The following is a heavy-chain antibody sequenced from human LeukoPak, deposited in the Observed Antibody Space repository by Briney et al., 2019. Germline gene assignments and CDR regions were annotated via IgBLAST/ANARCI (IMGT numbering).Heavy chain of an antibody. CDR2: ISGGAPST. D-gene: IGHD3-10*01. CDR1: GFTFSSYG. CDR3: AKLYGSGTHYPIDY. Sequence: GGFLRLSCAASGFTFSSYGLSWVRQAPGKGLAWVSAISGGAPSTYYADSVKGRFTMSRDNSKHTLYLQMNSLRAEDTGVYYCAKLYGSGTHYPIDYWGQEILVTVSS. J-gene: IGHJ4*02. V-gene: IGHV3-23*01.